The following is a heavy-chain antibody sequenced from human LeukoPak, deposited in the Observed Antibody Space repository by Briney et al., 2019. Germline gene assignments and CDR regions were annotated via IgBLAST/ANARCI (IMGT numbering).Heavy chain of an antibody. CDR3: ARDSGHGGIFDY. Sequence: GGSLRLSCAASGFAFSNSWMTWVRQAPGKGLEWVANINHDGSEKYYVDSMKGRFTISRDNVKNSLYLQVNSLRAEDTAVYYYARDSGHGGIFDYWGQGTLVTVSS. CDR1: GFAFSNSW. CDR2: INHDGSEK. J-gene: IGHJ4*02. V-gene: IGHV3-7*01. D-gene: IGHD3-16*01.